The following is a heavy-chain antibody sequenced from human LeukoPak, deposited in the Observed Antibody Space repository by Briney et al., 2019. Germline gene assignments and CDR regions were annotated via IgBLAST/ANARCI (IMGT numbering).Heavy chain of an antibody. V-gene: IGHV3-30*04. Sequence: GGSLRLSCAASGFTFSSYAMHWVRQAPGKGLEWVAVISYDGSNKYYADSVKGRFTISRDNSKNTLYLQMNSLRAEDTAVYYCARESTRYCSSTSCYEDRCDYYYYGMDVWGQGTTVTVSS. CDR3: ARESTRYCSSTSCYEDRCDYYYYGMDV. J-gene: IGHJ6*02. CDR2: ISYDGSNK. CDR1: GFTFSSYA. D-gene: IGHD2-2*01.